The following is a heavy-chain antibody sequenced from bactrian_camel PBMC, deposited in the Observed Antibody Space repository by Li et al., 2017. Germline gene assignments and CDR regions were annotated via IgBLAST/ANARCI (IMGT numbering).Heavy chain of an antibody. Sequence: HVQLVESGGGLVQPGGSLTLSCEVSGFIFSRYAMSWVRQAPGKGLEWVSHISAGGERTFYADSIKGRITVSRDNAKNTLYLQMNSLKYEDTAVYYCASLSAVRSMPMKSDWGQGTQVTVS. V-gene: IGHV3S37*01. D-gene: IGHD4*01. CDR3: ASLSAVRSMPMKSD. CDR2: ISAGGERT. J-gene: IGHJ4*01. CDR1: GFIFSRYA.